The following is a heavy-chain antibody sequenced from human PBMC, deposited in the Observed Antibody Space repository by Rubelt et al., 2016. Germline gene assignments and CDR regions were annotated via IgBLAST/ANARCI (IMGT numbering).Heavy chain of an antibody. D-gene: IGHD6-19*01. Sequence: QLQLQESGPGLVKPSETLSLTCTVSGYSISSGYYWGWIRQPPTKGLEWIGSISHTGNTYYNPSLKSRVTIAVDTSKNQFSRKLSPVTAADTAVYYCARGHSSSGWYYWGQGALVTVSS. V-gene: IGHV4-38-2*02. CDR2: ISHTGNT. CDR1: GYSISSGYY. J-gene: IGHJ4*02. CDR3: ARGHSSSGWYY.